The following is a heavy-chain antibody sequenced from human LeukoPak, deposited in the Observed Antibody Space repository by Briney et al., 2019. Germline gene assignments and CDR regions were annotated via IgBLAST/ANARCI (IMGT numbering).Heavy chain of an antibody. D-gene: IGHD3-22*01. CDR3: AKLDRAYDSSGYPFDY. CDR1: GFTFSSYA. V-gene: IGHV3-23*01. J-gene: IGHJ4*02. Sequence: QPGGSLRLSCAASGFTFSSYAMSWVRQAPGKGLEWVSAISGSGGSTYYADSVKGRFTISRDNSKNTLYPQMNSLRAEDTAVYYCAKLDRAYDSSGYPFDYWGQGTLVTVSS. CDR2: ISGSGGST.